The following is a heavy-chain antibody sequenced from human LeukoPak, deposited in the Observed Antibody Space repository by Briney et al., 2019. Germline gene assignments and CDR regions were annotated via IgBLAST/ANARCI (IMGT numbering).Heavy chain of an antibody. Sequence: GGSLRLSCAASGFTFSGSAMHWVRQASGKGLEWVGRIRSKANSYATAYAASVKGRFTISRDDSKNTAYLQMNSLKTEDTAVYYCTRLGGWPGYYYYYMDVWGKGTTVTVSS. J-gene: IGHJ6*03. CDR1: GFTFSGSA. V-gene: IGHV3-73*01. D-gene: IGHD3-16*01. CDR2: IRSKANSYAT. CDR3: TRLGGWPGYYYYYMDV.